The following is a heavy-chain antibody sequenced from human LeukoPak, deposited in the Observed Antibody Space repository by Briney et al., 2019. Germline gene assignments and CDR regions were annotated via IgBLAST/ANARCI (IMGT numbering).Heavy chain of an antibody. D-gene: IGHD4-17*01. V-gene: IGHV3-21*01. Sequence: GGSLRLSCAASGFTFSSYSMNWVRQAPGKGLEWVSSISSSSSYIYYADSVKGRFTISRDNAKNSLYLQMNSLRAEDTAVYYCAKLVVTTVTEGPDYWGQGTLVTVSS. CDR2: ISSSSSYI. CDR3: AKLVVTTVTEGPDY. CDR1: GFTFSSYS. J-gene: IGHJ4*02.